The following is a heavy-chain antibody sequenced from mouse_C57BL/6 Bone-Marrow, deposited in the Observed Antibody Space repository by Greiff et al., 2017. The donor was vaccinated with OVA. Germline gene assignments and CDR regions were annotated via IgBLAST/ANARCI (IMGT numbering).Heavy chain of an antibody. CDR2: IYPSSGNT. CDR1: GYTFTSYG. CDR3: ARSPHYYGSTSWFAY. D-gene: IGHD1-1*01. V-gene: IGHV1-81*01. J-gene: IGHJ3*01. Sequence: QVQLKESGAELARPGASVKLSCKASGYTFTSYGISWVKQRTGQGLEWIGEIYPSSGNTYYHEKFKGKATLTADKSSSTAYMELRSLTSEDSAVSFCARSPHYYGSTSWFAYWGQGTLVTVSA.